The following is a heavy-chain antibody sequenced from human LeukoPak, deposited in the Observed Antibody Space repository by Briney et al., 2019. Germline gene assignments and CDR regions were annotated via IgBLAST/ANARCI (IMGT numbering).Heavy chain of an antibody. CDR1: GYTFTDYY. D-gene: IGHD3-9*01. CDR3: ARSPHILTGENFDY. Sequence: GASVKVSCKASGYTFTDYYMHWVRQAPGQGLEWMGWINPNTGGTNYAQKFQVRVTMTRDTSISTAYMELSRLRSDGTAVYYCARSPHILTGENFDYWGQGTLVTVSS. V-gene: IGHV1-2*02. CDR2: INPNTGGT. J-gene: IGHJ4*02.